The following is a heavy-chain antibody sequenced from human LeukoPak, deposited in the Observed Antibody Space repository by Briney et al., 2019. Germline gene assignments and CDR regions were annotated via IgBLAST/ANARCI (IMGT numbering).Heavy chain of an antibody. D-gene: IGHD6-19*01. V-gene: IGHV4-31*03. CDR2: IYYSGST. Sequence: TSETLSLTCTVSGGSISSGGYYWSWIRQHPGKGLEWIGYIYYSGSTYYNPSLKSRVTISVDTSKNQFSLKLSSVTAADTAVYYCARGGSSGWYLGYFDYWGQGTLVTVSS. CDR3: ARGGSSGWYLGYFDY. CDR1: GGSISSGGYY. J-gene: IGHJ4*02.